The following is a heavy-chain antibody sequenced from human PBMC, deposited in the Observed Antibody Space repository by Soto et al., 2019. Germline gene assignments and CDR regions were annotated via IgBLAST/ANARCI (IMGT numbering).Heavy chain of an antibody. V-gene: IGHV1-18*04. J-gene: IGHJ6*02. Sequence: QVQLVQSGAEVKKPGASVKVSCKASGYTFTSYGISWVRQAPGQGLEWMGWISAYNGNTNYAQKLQGRVTMTTDTSTSTAYMELRSLRSDDTAVYYCARVRSGETPYYYYYYGMDVWGQGTTVTVSS. CDR3: ARVRSGETPYYYYYYGMDV. D-gene: IGHD2-21*01. CDR2: ISAYNGNT. CDR1: GYTFTSYG.